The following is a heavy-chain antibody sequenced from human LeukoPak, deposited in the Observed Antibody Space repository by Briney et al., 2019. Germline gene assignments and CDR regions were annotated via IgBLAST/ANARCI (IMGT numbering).Heavy chain of an antibody. D-gene: IGHD3-22*01. CDR3: ARENGYYYRAFDI. CDR1: GGSFSGYY. J-gene: IGHJ3*02. Sequence: SETLSLTCAVYGGSFSGYYWSWIRQPRGKGLEWIGEINHSGSTNYNPSLKSRVTISVDRCKNQFSLKLSSVTAADTAVYYCARENGYYYRAFDIWGQGTMVTVSS. V-gene: IGHV4-34*01. CDR2: INHSGST.